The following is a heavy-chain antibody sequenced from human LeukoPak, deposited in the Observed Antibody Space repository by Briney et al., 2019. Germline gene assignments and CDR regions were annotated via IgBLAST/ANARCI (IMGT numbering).Heavy chain of an antibody. J-gene: IGHJ6*02. CDR2: IYHSGST. CDR3: ARDAGHQLSRRNYYAMDV. Sequence: SQTLSLTCTVSGGSISSGGYYWSWIRQPPGKGLEWIGYIYHSGSTYYNPSLKSRVTISVDRSKNQFSLKLSSVTAADTAVYYCARDAGHQLSRRNYYAMDVWGQGTTVTVSS. D-gene: IGHD2-2*01. V-gene: IGHV4-30-2*01. CDR1: GGSISSGGYY.